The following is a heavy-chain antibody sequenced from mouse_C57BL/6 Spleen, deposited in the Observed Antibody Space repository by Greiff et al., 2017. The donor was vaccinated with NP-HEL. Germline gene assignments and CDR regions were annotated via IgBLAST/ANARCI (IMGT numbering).Heavy chain of an antibody. V-gene: IGHV1-26*01. CDR1: GYTFTDYY. CDR3: ARCSYYAMDY. J-gene: IGHJ4*01. Sequence: EVQLQQSGPELVKPGASVKISCKASGYTFTDYYMNWVKQSHGKSLEWIGDINPNNGGTSYNQKFKGKATLTVDKSSSTAYMELRSLTSEDSAVYYCARCSYYAMDYWGQGPSVTVSS. CDR2: INPNNGGT.